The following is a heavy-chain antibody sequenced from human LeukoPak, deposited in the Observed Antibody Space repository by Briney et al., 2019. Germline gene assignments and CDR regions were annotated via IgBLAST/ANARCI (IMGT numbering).Heavy chain of an antibody. CDR1: GGSISSSSYY. Sequence: PSETLSLTCTVSGGSISSSSYYWGWIRQPPGKGLEWIGSIYYSGSTYYNPSLKSRVTISVDTSKNQFSLKLSSVTAADTAVYYCARHMYLVWFGELLMNWFDPWGQGTLVTVSS. J-gene: IGHJ5*02. CDR3: ARHMYLVWFGELLMNWFDP. D-gene: IGHD3-10*01. CDR2: IYYSGST. V-gene: IGHV4-39*01.